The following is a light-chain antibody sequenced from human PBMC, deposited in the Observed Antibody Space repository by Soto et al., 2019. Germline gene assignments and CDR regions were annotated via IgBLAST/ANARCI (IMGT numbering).Light chain of an antibody. V-gene: IGKV3-15*01. CDR1: QSVGSN. CDR2: DAS. Sequence: EIVITQSPATLSVSPGERSTLSGRARQSVGSNLAWYQHTPGQAPRVLIYDASTSATVIPARISGSGSGTEFTLTISSLQSEDFAIYYCQQYNTWPLTFGQGTKVDIK. J-gene: IGKJ1*01. CDR3: QQYNTWPLT.